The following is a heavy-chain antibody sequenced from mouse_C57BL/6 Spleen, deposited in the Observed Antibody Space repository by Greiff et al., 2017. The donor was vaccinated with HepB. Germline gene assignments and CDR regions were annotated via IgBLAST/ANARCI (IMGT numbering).Heavy chain of an antibody. CDR1: GFTFSDYY. CDR3: ARDGGSYGYAMDY. CDR2: INYDGSST. Sequence: EVKLVESEGGLVQPGSSMKLSCTASGFTFSDYYMAWVRQVPEKGLEWVANINYDGSSTYYLDSLKSRFITSRDNAKNILYLQMSSLKSEDTATYYCARDGGSYGYAMDYWGQGTSVTVSS. D-gene: IGHD1-1*02. J-gene: IGHJ4*01. V-gene: IGHV5-16*01.